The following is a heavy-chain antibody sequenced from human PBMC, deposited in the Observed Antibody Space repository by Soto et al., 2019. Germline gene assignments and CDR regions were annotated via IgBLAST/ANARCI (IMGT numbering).Heavy chain of an antibody. CDR2: ISYDGSNK. CDR1: GFTFSSYG. CDR3: AKSYYDFWSGTREYYFDY. Sequence: PGGSLRLSCAASGFTFSSYGMHWVRQAPGKGLEWVAVISYDGSNKYYADSVKGRFTISRDNSKNTLYLQMNSLRAEDTAVYYCAKSYYDFWSGTREYYFDYWGQGTLVTVSS. J-gene: IGHJ4*02. V-gene: IGHV3-30*18. D-gene: IGHD3-3*01.